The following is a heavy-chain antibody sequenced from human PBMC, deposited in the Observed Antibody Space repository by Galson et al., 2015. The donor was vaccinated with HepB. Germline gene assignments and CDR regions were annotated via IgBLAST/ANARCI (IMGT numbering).Heavy chain of an antibody. D-gene: IGHD3-22*01. V-gene: IGHV2-70*04. CDR3: ARTQYYYDSSSFDY. J-gene: IGHJ4*02. CDR1: GFSLSTRGMR. CDR2: IDWDDDK. Sequence: PALVKPTQPLTLTCTFSGFSLSTRGMRVSWLRQPPGKALEWLARIDWDDDKFYSTSLKTRLTISKDTSKNQVVLTMTNMDPVDTATYYCARTQYYYDSSSFDYWGQGTLVTVSS.